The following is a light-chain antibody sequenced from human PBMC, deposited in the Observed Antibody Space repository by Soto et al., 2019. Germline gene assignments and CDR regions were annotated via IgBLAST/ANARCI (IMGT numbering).Light chain of an antibody. CDR1: QSVSSDS. CDR3: QQYGSSPPLT. V-gene: IGKV3-20*01. J-gene: IGKJ4*01. Sequence: EIVLTQSPGTLSLSPGERGTLSCRASQSVSSDSLAWYQQKPGQAPRLLIYGASSRATGIPDRFSGSGSGTDFTLTISRLEPEDFAVYYCQQYGSSPPLTFGGGTKVEIK. CDR2: GAS.